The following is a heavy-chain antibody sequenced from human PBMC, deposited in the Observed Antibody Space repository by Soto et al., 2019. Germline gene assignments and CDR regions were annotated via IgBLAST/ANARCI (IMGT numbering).Heavy chain of an antibody. V-gene: IGHV1-69*01. Sequence: QVQLVQTGTEVKKPGSSVKVSCKASGGAFGSYAINWVRQAPGQGLEWMGGIVPMFDTTNYAQRFQGRVTITADESTSTVCLELTRLRSEDTGMYYGTRQRGNSSGYWGQDFWGEGTLVTVAS. CDR3: TRQRGNSSGYWGQDF. J-gene: IGHJ4*02. CDR2: IVPMFDTT. CDR1: GGAFGSYA. D-gene: IGHD3-22*01.